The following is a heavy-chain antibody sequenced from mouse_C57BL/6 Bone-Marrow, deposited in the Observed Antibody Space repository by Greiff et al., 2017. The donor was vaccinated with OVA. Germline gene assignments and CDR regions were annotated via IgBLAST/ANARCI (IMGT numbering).Heavy chain of an antibody. Sequence: EVQVVESGPELVKPGASVKIPCKASGYTFTDYNMDWVKQSHGKSLEWIGDINPNNGGTIYNQKFKGKATLTVDKSSSTAYMELRSLTSEDTAVYYCARGALPDFDVWGTGTTVTVSS. CDR3: ARGALPDFDV. V-gene: IGHV1-18*01. CDR1: GYTFTDYN. D-gene: IGHD5-5*01. CDR2: INPNNGGT. J-gene: IGHJ1*03.